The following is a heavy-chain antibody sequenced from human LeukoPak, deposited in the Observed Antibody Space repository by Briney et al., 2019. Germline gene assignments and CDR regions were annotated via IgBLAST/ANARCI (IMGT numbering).Heavy chain of an antibody. D-gene: IGHD4-17*01. Sequence: SETLSLTCSVSGGSISSYYWSWIRQPPGKGLEWIGYIYYSGSTNYNPSLKSRVTISVGTSKNQFSLKLSSVTAADTAVYYCARVFGDYANYFDYWGQGTLVTVSS. CDR3: ARVFGDYANYFDY. J-gene: IGHJ4*02. CDR1: GGSISSYY. CDR2: IYYSGST. V-gene: IGHV4-59*01.